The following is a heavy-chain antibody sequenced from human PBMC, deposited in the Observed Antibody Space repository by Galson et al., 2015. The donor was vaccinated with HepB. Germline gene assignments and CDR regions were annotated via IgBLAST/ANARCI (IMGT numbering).Heavy chain of an antibody. CDR2: FDPEDGET. Sequence: SVKVSCKVSGYTLTELSMHWVRQAPGKGLEWMGGFDPEDGETIYAQKFQGRVTMTEDTSTDTAYMELSSLRSEDTAVYYCATGYGNYAQNYYYYYGMDVWGQGTTVTVSS. J-gene: IGHJ6*02. CDR3: ATGYGNYAQNYYYYYGMDV. V-gene: IGHV1-24*01. D-gene: IGHD4-11*01. CDR1: GYTLTELS.